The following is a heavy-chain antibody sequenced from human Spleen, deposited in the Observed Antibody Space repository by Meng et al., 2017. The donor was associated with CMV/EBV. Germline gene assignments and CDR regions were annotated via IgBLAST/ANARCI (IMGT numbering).Heavy chain of an antibody. V-gene: IGHV1-69*05. CDR3: GIAGLVQGYYYYFGMDV. J-gene: IGHJ6*02. Sequence: SVKVSCKASGGTFSSYAISWVRQAPGQGLEWMGGIIPIFGTANYAQKFQGRVTITTDESTSTAYMELSSLRSEDTAVYYCGIAGLVQGYYYYFGMDVWGQGTTVTVSS. D-gene: IGHD6-6*01. CDR2: IIPIFGTA. CDR1: GGTFSSYA.